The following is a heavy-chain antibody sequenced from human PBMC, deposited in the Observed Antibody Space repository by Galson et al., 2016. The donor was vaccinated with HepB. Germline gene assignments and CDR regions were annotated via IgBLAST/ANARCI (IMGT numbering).Heavy chain of an antibody. CDR2: TSSDGNHK. CDR1: GFSFSSFG. J-gene: IGHJ4*02. V-gene: IGHV3-30*03. Sequence: SLRLSCAASGFSFSSFGMHWVRQAPGKGLEWVALTSSDGNHKFYAHSVRGRFIVSRDNSENTLFLQMDSLRPEYTAVYYCARDKQWLDYFDYWGQGTLVTVSS. D-gene: IGHD6-19*01. CDR3: ARDKQWLDYFDY.